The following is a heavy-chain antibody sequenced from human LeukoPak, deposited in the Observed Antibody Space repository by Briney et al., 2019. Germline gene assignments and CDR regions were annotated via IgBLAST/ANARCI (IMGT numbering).Heavy chain of an antibody. D-gene: IGHD4-23*01. V-gene: IGHV4-59*01. CDR3: ARDTRWNAFDI. J-gene: IGHJ3*02. CDR2: IYYSGSA. CDR1: GGSISSYY. Sequence: PSETLSLTCTVSGGSISSYYWSWIRQPPGKGLEWIGYIYYSGSAHYNPSLRSRVTISVDTSKKQFSLKLGSVTAADTATYYCARDTRWNAFDIWGQGTMVTVSS.